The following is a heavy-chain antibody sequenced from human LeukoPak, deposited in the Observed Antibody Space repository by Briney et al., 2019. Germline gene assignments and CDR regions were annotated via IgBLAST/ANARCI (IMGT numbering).Heavy chain of an antibody. D-gene: IGHD3-3*01. Sequence: GGSLRLSCAASGFTFSSYWMSWVRQAPGKGLEWVANIKQDGSEKYYVDSVKGRFTISRDNAKNSLYLQMNSLRAEDTAVYYCARGYDFWSGYYDCWGQGTLVTVSS. CDR2: IKQDGSEK. J-gene: IGHJ4*02. CDR3: ARGYDFWSGYYDC. CDR1: GFTFSSYW. V-gene: IGHV3-7*01.